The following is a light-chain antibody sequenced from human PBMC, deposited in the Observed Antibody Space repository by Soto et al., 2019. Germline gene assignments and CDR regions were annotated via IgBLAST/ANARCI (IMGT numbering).Light chain of an antibody. J-gene: IGKJ4*01. CDR1: QSVSSN. V-gene: IGKV3D-15*01. CDR2: GAS. CDR3: QQYNNWHALT. Sequence: EVVMTQSPATLSVSPGERATLSCRASQSVSSNLAWYQQKPGQAPGLLIYGASTRATGIPARFSGSRSGTEFTLTISSLQSEDFAVYYCQQYNNWHALTFGGGTKVEIK.